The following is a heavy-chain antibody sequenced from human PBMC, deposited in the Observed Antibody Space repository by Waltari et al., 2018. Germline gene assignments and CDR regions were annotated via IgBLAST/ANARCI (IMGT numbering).Heavy chain of an antibody. CDR2: INHSGST. D-gene: IGHD2-2*02. CDR1: GGSFSGYY. J-gene: IGHJ4*02. CDR3: ARRRDIVVVPAAIKGGGHFDY. Sequence: QVQLQQWGAGLLKPSETLSLTCAVYGGSFSGYYWSWIRQPPGKGLEWIGEINHSGSTNYNPSLKSRVTISVDTSKNQFSLKLSSVTAADTAVYYCARRRDIVVVPAAIKGGGHFDYWGQGTLVTVSS. V-gene: IGHV4-34*01.